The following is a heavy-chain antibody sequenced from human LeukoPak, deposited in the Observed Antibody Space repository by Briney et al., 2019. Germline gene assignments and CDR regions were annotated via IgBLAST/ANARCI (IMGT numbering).Heavy chain of an antibody. V-gene: IGHV4-39*01. CDR3: ARHGGDYVTDWFDP. Sequence: SETLSLTCTVSGGSLSSSSFYWGWIRQPPGRGLEWVGTISYTGSTYYNPSLKSRVTISVDTSKNQFSLKLSSVTAADTAMYYCARHGGDYVTDWFDPWGQGTLVTVSS. CDR1: GGSLSSSSFY. D-gene: IGHD3-16*01. J-gene: IGHJ5*02. CDR2: ISYTGST.